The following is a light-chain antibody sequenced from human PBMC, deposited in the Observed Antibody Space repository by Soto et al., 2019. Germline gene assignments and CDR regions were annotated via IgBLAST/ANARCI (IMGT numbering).Light chain of an antibody. J-gene: IGLJ3*02. CDR3: VLYMGSAHGV. Sequence: QAVVTQEPSFSVSPGGTVTLTCGLSSGSVSTSYYPSWYQQTPGQAPRTLIYSTNTRSSGVPDRFSGSILGNKAALTITGAQADDESDYYCVLYMGSAHGVFGGGTKLTVL. V-gene: IGLV8-61*01. CDR2: STN. CDR1: SGSVSTSYY.